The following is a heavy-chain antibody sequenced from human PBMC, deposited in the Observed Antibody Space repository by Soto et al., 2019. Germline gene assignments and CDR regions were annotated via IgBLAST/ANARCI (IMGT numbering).Heavy chain of an antibody. J-gene: IGHJ5*02. CDR2: IIPIFGTA. CDR1: GGTFSSYA. V-gene: IGHV1-69*13. Sequence: SVKVSCKASGGTFSSYAISWVRQAPGQGLEWMGGIIPIFGTANYAQKFQGRVTITADESTSTAYMELSSLRSEDTAVYYCARGADYGDYVFPNWFDPWGQGTLVTVSS. CDR3: ARGADYGDYVFPNWFDP. D-gene: IGHD4-17*01.